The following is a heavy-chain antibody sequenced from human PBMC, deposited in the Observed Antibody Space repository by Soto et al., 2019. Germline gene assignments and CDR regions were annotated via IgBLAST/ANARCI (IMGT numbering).Heavy chain of an antibody. CDR1: GYTFTSYG. Sequence: GASVEACCKASGYTFTSYGISWVQQSPGQGLEWMGWISAYNGNTNYAQKLQGRVTMTTDTSTSTAYMELRSLRSDDTAVYYCARVEYCSSTSCPLGAFDIWGQGTMVTVSS. J-gene: IGHJ3*02. CDR3: ARVEYCSSTSCPLGAFDI. V-gene: IGHV1-18*01. CDR2: ISAYNGNT. D-gene: IGHD2-2*01.